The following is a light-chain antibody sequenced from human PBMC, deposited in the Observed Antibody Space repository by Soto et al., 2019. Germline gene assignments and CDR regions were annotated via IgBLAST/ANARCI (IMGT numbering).Light chain of an antibody. J-gene: IGLJ2*01. CDR1: SSNIVAGYD. Sequence: QSVLTQPPSVSGAPGQRVTISCTGSSSNIVAGYDVHWYQQLPGTAPKLLIYGNSNRPSGVPDRFSGSKSGTSASLAITGFQAEYEADYYCQSYDSSLSGSVFGGGTKLTVL. V-gene: IGLV1-40*01. CDR3: QSYDSSLSGSV. CDR2: GNS.